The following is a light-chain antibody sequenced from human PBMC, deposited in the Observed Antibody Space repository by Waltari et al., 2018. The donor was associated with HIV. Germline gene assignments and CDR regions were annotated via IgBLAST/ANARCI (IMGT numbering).Light chain of an antibody. CDR2: AAS. CDR1: QSVRNNF. V-gene: IGKV3-20*01. CDR3: QQYDSPPRT. Sequence: DIVLTQSPGTLSLSPGEGVTLSCRASQSVRNNFLAWFQQKPGQAPRLLIYAASSRATGIPDRFSGSGSGTDFTLTISRLEAEDFAVYYCQQYDSPPRTFGQGTKVEIK. J-gene: IGKJ1*01.